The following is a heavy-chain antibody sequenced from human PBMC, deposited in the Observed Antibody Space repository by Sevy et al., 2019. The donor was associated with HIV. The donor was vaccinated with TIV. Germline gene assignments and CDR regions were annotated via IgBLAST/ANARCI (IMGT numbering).Heavy chain of an antibody. V-gene: IGHV1-2*06. D-gene: IGHD6-19*01. CDR2: INPNSGGT. J-gene: IGHJ4*02. Sequence: ASVKVSCKASGYFFTGYYLHWVRQTPGQGLEWMGRINPNSGGTNYAQNFQGRVTMTRDTSISTAYMELSRLRSDDTAVYYCARGGGYSSGWWTSDYWGQGTLVTVSS. CDR3: ARGGGYSSGWWTSDY. CDR1: GYFFTGYY.